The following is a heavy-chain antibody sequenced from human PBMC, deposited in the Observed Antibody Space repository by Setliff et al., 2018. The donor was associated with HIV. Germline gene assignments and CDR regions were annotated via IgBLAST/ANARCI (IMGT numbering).Heavy chain of an antibody. CDR3: ARGGYHGFGSYGDY. CDR1: GYTFSSQY. CDR2: IDSSGGSA. D-gene: IGHD3-10*01. J-gene: IGHJ4*02. V-gene: IGHV1-46*01. Sequence: GASVKVSCKTSGYTFSSQYMHWVRQAPGQGLEWMGIIDSSGGSANYAQKFQGRVTMTRDRSTSTVYMELSSLRSEDTAVYYCARGGYHGFGSYGDYWGQGTLVTVSS.